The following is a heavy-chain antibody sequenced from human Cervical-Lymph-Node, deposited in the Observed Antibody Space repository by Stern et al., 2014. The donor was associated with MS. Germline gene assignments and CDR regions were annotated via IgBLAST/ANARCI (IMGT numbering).Heavy chain of an antibody. D-gene: IGHD3-22*01. V-gene: IGHV3-9*01. CDR2: ISWNSGSI. CDR1: GFMFDEYA. J-gene: IGHJ6*02. Sequence: EVQLVESGGGLVPPGRSLRLSCAASGFMFDEYAMPWVRLAPGKGLEWVSGISWNSGSIVYADSVKGRFTISRDNAKNSLYLQMNSLRAEDTALYYCAKDDSSGPGWYYGMDVWGQGTTVTVSS. CDR3: AKDDSSGPGWYYGMDV.